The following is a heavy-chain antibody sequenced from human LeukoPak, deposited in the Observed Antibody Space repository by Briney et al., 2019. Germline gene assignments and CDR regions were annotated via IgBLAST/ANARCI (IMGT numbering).Heavy chain of an antibody. D-gene: IGHD2-15*01. V-gene: IGHV3-30*02. J-gene: IGHJ4*02. CDR3: AHARGMGGFLDY. Sequence: GGSLRLSCAPSGFSFSTCGMQEVRQAPGKGLEWVTFIGSDGNEKYYADSVKGRFTVSRDNCGSTVYLQMNSLRIEDTAVYYCAHARGMGGFLDYWGQGTLVTVSS. CDR1: GFSFSTCG. CDR2: IGSDGNEK.